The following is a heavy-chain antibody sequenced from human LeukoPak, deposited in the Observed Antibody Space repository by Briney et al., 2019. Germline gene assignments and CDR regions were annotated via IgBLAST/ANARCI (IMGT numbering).Heavy chain of an antibody. CDR2: ISSSGSTI. D-gene: IGHD1-1*01. J-gene: IGHJ6*03. CDR1: GFTFSDYE. V-gene: IGHV3-48*03. Sequence: PGGSLRLSCAASGFTFSDYEMNWVRQAPGKGLEWVSYISSSGSTIYYADSVKGRFTISRDNAKNSLYLQMNSLRAEDTAVYYCAREGTGRYYYYYYMDVWGKGTTVTISS. CDR3: AREGTGRYYYYYYMDV.